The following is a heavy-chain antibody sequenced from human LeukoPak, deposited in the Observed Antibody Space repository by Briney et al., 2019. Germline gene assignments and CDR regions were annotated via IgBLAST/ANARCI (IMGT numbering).Heavy chain of an antibody. J-gene: IGHJ5*02. CDR3: ARDLTRGLFDP. D-gene: IGHD5-12*01. CDR1: GGSISSYY. V-gene: IGHV4-4*07. Sequence: SETLSLTCTVSGGSISSYYGSWLRQPAGKGGEGIGRIYTSGSTNYNPSLKRRVTISVDTSKHQFSLKLSSVTAADTAVYYCARDLTRGLFDPWGQGTLVTVSS. CDR2: IYTSGST.